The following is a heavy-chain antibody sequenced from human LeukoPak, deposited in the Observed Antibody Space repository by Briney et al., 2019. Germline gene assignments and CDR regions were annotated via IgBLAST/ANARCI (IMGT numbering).Heavy chain of an antibody. CDR2: VSGSGTGT. V-gene: IGHV3-23*01. CDR1: GFNFKSYA. J-gene: IGHJ4*02. Sequence: PGGSLRLSCAASGFNFKSYAMSWVRQAPGKGLEWVSTVSGSGTGTYYAASVKGRFTTSRDNSKNTMFLQMNSLRAEDTAVYYCAKEPRYCSSSSCYDYGGQGTLVTVSS. D-gene: IGHD2-2*01. CDR3: AKEPRYCSSSSCYDY.